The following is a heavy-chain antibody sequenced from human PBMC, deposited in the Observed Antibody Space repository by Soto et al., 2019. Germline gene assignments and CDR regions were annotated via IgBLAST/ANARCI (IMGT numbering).Heavy chain of an antibody. CDR1: GYSFTSYW. J-gene: IGHJ6*02. CDR3: ARLPLWFGELPRNSYSMDV. CDR2: IDPSDSYT. D-gene: IGHD3-10*01. V-gene: IGHV5-10-1*01. Sequence: GESLKISCKGSGYSFTSYWISWVRQMPGNGLEWMGRIDPSDSYTNYSPSFQGHVTISADKSISTAYLQWSSLKASDTAMYYCARLPLWFGELPRNSYSMDVWGQGTTVTVSS.